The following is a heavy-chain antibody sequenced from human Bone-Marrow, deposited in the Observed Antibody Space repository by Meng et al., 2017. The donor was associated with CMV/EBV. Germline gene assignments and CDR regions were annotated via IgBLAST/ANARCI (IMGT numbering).Heavy chain of an antibody. J-gene: IGHJ2*01. CDR3: ATFKQQSVGGTYWYSDL. D-gene: IGHD6-13*01. CDR2: IHHDGNS. CDR1: GLTVSGND. V-gene: IGHV3-66*02. Sequence: GGSLRLSCAASGLTVSGNDMTWVRQAPGKGLEWVSLIHHDGNSYYGDSVKGRFTSSRDSSMNTLYLQMNSLKTEDTAVYYCATFKQQSVGGTYWYSDLWGRGTLVTVSS.